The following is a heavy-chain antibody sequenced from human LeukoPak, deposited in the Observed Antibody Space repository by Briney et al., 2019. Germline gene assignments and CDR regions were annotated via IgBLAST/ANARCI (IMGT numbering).Heavy chain of an antibody. CDR3: AKDRGYSSSWSDY. J-gene: IGHJ4*02. CDR1: GFTFSIYA. D-gene: IGHD6-13*01. CDR2: ISGSGGST. Sequence: GGSLRLSCAASGFTFSIYAMSWVRQAPGKGLEWLSSISGSGGSTYYADSVKGRFTISRDNSKNTLYLQMNSLRAEDTAVYYCAKDRGYSSSWSDYWGQGTLVTVSS. V-gene: IGHV3-23*01.